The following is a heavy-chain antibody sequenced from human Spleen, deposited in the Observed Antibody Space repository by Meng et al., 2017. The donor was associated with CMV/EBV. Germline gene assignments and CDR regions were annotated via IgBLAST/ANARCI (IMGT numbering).Heavy chain of an antibody. CDR2: IIPIFGTA. CDR3: ARGGGANYPLPDY. V-gene: IGHV1-69*05. D-gene: IGHD4/OR15-4a*01. Sequence: KVSCKASGGTFSSYAISWVRQAPGQGLEWMGGIIPIFGTANYAQKFQGRVTITTDESTSTAYMELSSLRSEDTAVYYCARGGGANYPLPDYWGQGTLVTVSS. J-gene: IGHJ4*02. CDR1: GGTFSSYA.